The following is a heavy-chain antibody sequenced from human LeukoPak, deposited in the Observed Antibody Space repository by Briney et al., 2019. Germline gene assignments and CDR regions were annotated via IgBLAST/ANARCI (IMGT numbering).Heavy chain of an antibody. CDR1: GFTFSSYA. CDR2: ISSNGGST. Sequence: PGGSLRLSCAASGFTFSSYAMHWVRQAPGKGLEYVSAISSNGGSTYYANSVKGRFTISRDNSKNTLYLQMGSLRAVDMAVYYCASPGAYYWGQGTLVTVSS. V-gene: IGHV3-64*01. J-gene: IGHJ4*02. CDR3: ASPGAYY.